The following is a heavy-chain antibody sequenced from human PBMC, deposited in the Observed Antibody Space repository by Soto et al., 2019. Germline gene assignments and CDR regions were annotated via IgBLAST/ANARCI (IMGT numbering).Heavy chain of an antibody. V-gene: IGHV3-30-3*01. D-gene: IGHD3-22*01. CDR1: GFTFSSYA. Sequence: GGSLRLSRAASGFTFSSYAMHWVRQAPGKGLEWVAVISYDGSNKYYADSVKGRFTISRDNSKNTLYLQMNSLRAEDTAVYYCARASKYYYDSSGYPLYFDYWGQGTLVTVSS. J-gene: IGHJ4*02. CDR2: ISYDGSNK. CDR3: ARASKYYYDSSGYPLYFDY.